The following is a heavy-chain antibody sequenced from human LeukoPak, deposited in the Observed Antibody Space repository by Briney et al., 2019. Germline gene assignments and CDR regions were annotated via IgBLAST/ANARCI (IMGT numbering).Heavy chain of an antibody. D-gene: IGHD6-13*01. CDR1: GGTFSSYA. Sequence: EASVKVSCKASGGTFSSYAISWVRQAPGQGLEWMGGIIPIFGTANYAQKFQGRVTMTRDPSTSTLDMELSSLRSEDTAVYYCARDALPRIAAAGTLGYWGQGTLVTVSS. CDR2: IIPIFGTA. CDR3: ARDALPRIAAAGTLGY. J-gene: IGHJ4*02. V-gene: IGHV1-69*05.